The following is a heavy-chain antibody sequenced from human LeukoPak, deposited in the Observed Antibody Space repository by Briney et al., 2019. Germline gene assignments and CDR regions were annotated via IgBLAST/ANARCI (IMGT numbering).Heavy chain of an antibody. CDR1: GVSVSTLY. V-gene: IGHV4-59*02. J-gene: IGHJ4*02. CDR2: IYYSGST. CDR3: ARAEAVAGVDY. D-gene: IGHD6-19*01. Sequence: SETLSLTCTVSGVSVSTLYWSWIRQPPAKGLEWIGYIYYSGSTNYNPSLKSRVTISVDTSKNQLSLKLRSVTAADTAVYYCARAEAVAGVDYWGQGTLVTVSS.